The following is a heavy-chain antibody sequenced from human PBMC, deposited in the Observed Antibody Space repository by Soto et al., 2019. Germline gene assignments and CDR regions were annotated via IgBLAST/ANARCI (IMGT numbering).Heavy chain of an antibody. CDR3: AKDGARLQLYWFDS. CDR1: GFSFSDYA. J-gene: IGHJ5*01. Sequence: EAQLLESGGGLVQPGGSLRLSCAASGFSFSDYAMIWVRQAPGKGLEWVSGISGGDRSTYYADSVKGRFTISRDSSKNTLYLQLNSLRAADTAVYYCAKDGARLQLYWFDSWGQGTLVTVSS. D-gene: IGHD6-25*01. CDR2: ISGGDRST. V-gene: IGHV3-23*01.